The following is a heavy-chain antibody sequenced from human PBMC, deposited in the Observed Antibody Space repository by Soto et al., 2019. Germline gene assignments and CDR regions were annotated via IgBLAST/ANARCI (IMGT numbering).Heavy chain of an antibody. D-gene: IGHD5-12*01. Sequence: EVQLVESGGGLVQPGRSLRLSCTTSGFTFADYTLSWFRQAPGKGLEWLGFIRNKAYGGTTEYAASVKGRFSISRDDSKSIAYLQMNSLKTEDKAVYYCTRDGRYSGYPPPAFWGQGTLVIVSS. CDR2: IRNKAYGGTT. CDR1: GFTFADYT. CDR3: TRDGRYSGYPPPAF. J-gene: IGHJ4*02. V-gene: IGHV3-49*03.